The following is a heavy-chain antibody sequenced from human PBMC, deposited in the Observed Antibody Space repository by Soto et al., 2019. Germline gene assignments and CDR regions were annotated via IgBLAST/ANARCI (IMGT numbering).Heavy chain of an antibody. J-gene: IGHJ4*02. V-gene: IGHV1-46*01. CDR1: GYTFTSYY. CDR2: INPSGGST. Sequence: ASVKVSCKASGYTFTSYYMQWVRQAPGQGLEWMGIINPSGGSTSYAQKFQGRVTMTTDTSTTTAYMELRSLRSDDTAVYYCATRSPAFDYWGQGTLVTVS. CDR3: ATRSPAFDY.